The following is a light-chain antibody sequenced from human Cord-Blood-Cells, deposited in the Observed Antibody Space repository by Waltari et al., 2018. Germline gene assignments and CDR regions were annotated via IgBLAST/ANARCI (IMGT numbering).Light chain of an antibody. CDR1: QSISSN. CDR3: QQSYSTPQT. J-gene: IGKJ1*01. V-gene: IGKV1-39*01. Sequence: DIQLTQSPSSMSASLGDRVTITCRASQSISSNLNWYQQKPGKAPKLLIYGASSLQSGVPSMFRGRGSGTDFTLTISSLQPEDCATYYCQQSYSTPQTFGQGTKVEIK. CDR2: GAS.